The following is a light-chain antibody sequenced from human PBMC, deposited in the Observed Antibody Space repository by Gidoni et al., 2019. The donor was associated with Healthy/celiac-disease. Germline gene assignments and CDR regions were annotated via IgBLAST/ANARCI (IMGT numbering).Light chain of an antibody. J-gene: IGKJ2*01. V-gene: IGKV3-20*01. CDR1: QLVSSSY. CDR3: QQDGSSPPGMYT. CDR2: GAS. Sequence: EIVLTQSPGTLSLSPGERAIISCRASQLVSSSYLAWSQQKPGQAPRLLIYGASSRATGIPDRFSGSGSGTDFTLTISRLEPEDFAVYYCQQDGSSPPGMYTFGHGTKLEIK.